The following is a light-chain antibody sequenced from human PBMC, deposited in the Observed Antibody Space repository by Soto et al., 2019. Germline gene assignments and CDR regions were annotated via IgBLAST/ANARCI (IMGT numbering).Light chain of an antibody. CDR1: SSNIGNNA. CDR2: YDD. V-gene: IGLV1-36*01. CDR3: AAWDDSLNGVV. J-gene: IGLJ2*01. Sequence: QSVLTQPPSVSEAPRQRVTISCSGSSSNIGNNAVNWYQQLPGKAPKLLIYYDDLLPSGVSGRFSGSKSGTSASLAISWLQSEDEADYYCAAWDDSLNGVVFGGGTKLTVL.